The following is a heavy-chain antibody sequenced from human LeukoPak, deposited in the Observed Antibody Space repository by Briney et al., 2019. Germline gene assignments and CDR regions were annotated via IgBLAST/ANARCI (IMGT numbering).Heavy chain of an antibody. V-gene: IGHV4-59*01. CDR2: IFHSGSTNYT. CDR3: AREFVRNEGGDTVIEYYFDY. J-gene: IGHJ4*02. Sequence: NPSETLSLTCTVSGGSISSYYWSWIRQPPGKGLEWIGDIFHSGSTNYTNYNPSLKSRVTISVDTSKNQFSLKLSSVTAADTAVYYCAREFVRNEGGDTVIEYYFDYWGQGTLVTVSS. D-gene: IGHD4-17*01. CDR1: GGSISSYY.